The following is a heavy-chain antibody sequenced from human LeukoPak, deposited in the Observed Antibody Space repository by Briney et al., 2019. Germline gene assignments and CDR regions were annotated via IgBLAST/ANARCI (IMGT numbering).Heavy chain of an antibody. CDR1: GFTFSSYA. Sequence: GGSLRLSCAASGFTFSSYALSWVRQAPGKGLEWVSVISASGGTTYYADSVKGRFTISRDTSKDTVYLQMHSLRAEDTAVYYCAKYAVRGVITYLIYWGQGTLVTVSS. D-gene: IGHD3-10*01. CDR2: ISASGGTT. V-gene: IGHV3-23*01. CDR3: AKYAVRGVITYLIY. J-gene: IGHJ4*02.